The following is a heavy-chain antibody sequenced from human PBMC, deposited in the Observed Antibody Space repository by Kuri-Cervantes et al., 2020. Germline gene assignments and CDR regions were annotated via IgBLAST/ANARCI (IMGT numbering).Heavy chain of an antibody. V-gene: IGHV5-51*01. CDR1: GYW. CDR3: ARHLFVGIAVAGPDY. D-gene: IGHD6-19*01. Sequence: GGSLRLSCEGSGYWSGWVRQMPGKGLEWMGIIYAGDSDTRYSPSFQGQVTISADKSISTAYLQWSSLKASDTAMYYCARHLFVGIAVAGPDYWGQGTLVTVSS. CDR2: IYAGDSDT. J-gene: IGHJ4*02.